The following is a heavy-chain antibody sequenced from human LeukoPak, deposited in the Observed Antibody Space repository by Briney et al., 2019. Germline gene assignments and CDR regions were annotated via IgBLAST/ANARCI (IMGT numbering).Heavy chain of an antibody. D-gene: IGHD1-1*01. Sequence: GSLRLSCAASGFTFSSYWMTWVRQAPGKGLEWVSSISSSSSYIYYADSVKGRFTISRDNAKNSLYLQMNSLRAEDTAVYYCARDYSPLPRLQLERRYYYYYMDVWGKGTTVTVSS. V-gene: IGHV3-21*01. CDR3: ARDYSPLPRLQLERRYYYYYMDV. J-gene: IGHJ6*03. CDR2: ISSSSSYI. CDR1: GFTFSSYW.